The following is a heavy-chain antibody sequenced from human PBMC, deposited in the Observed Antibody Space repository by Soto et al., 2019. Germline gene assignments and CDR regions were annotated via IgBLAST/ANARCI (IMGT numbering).Heavy chain of an antibody. CDR1: GFTFSSYW. V-gene: IGHV3-74*01. CDR2: INSDGSST. J-gene: IGHJ4*02. Sequence: LRLSCAASGFTFSSYWMHWVRQAPGKGLVRVSRINSDGSSTSYADSVKGRFTISRDNAKNTLYLQMNSLRAEDTAVYYCVRTSLVVAAATREDYWGQGTLVTVSS. D-gene: IGHD2-15*01. CDR3: VRTSLVVAAATREDY.